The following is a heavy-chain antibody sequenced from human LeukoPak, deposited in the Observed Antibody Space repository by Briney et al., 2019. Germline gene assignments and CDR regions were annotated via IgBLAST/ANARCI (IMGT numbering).Heavy chain of an antibody. CDR1: GGSFSGYC. Sequence: PSETLSLTCAVYGGSFSGYCYSWIRQPPGKGLEWIGEINHSGSTNYNPALKSRVTISVDTSGNQFSLKLSSVTAADTAVYYCARLGGSGDTFDIWDQGTMVTVSS. V-gene: IGHV4-34*01. D-gene: IGHD3-10*01. J-gene: IGHJ3*02. CDR3: ARLGGSGDTFDI. CDR2: INHSGST.